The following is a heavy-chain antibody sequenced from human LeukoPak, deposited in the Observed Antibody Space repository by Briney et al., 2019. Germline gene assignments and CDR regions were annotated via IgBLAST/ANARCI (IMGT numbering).Heavy chain of an antibody. CDR3: ASADSRTY. D-gene: IGHD3-3*01. CDR2: INPNSGDT. J-gene: IGHJ4*02. Sequence: ASVKVSCKASGYTFTDYYMHWVRQAPGQGLEWMGRINPNSGDTNYAQKFQGRVTMTRDTSISTAYMELSRVKSDDTAVYYCASADSRTYWGQGTLVTVSS. CDR1: GYTFTDYY. V-gene: IGHV1-2*06.